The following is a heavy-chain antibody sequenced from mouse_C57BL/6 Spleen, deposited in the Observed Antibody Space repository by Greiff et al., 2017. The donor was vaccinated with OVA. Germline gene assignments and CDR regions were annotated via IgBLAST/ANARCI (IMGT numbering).Heavy chain of an antibody. CDR1: GYAFSSSW. J-gene: IGHJ1*03. V-gene: IGHV1-82*01. D-gene: IGHD6-1*01. CDR2: IYPGDGDT. CDR3: ARSASRWYIDV. Sequence: QVQLQQSGPELVKPGASVKISCKASGYAFSSSWMNWVKQRPGKGLEWIGRIYPGDGDTNYNGKFKGKATLTADKSSSTAYMQLSSLTSEDSAVYFCARSASRWYIDVWGTGTTVTVSS.